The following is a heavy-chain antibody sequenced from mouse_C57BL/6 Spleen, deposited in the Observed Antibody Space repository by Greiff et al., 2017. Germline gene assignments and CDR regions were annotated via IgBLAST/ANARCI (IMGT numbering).Heavy chain of an antibody. CDR2: IDPSDSYT. J-gene: IGHJ2*01. V-gene: IGHV1-50*01. CDR3: ARSGMVTGYYFDY. Sequence: VQLQQPGAELVKPGASVKLSCKASGYTFTSYWMQWVKQRPGQGLEWIGEIDPSDSYTNYNQKFKGKATLTVDTSSSTAYMQLSSLTSEDSAVYYCARSGMVTGYYFDYWGQGTTLTVSS. D-gene: IGHD2-2*01. CDR1: GYTFTSYW.